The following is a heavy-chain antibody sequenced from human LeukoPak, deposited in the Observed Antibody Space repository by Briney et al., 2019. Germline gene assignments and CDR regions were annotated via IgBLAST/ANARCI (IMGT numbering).Heavy chain of an antibody. Sequence: PGQSLRLSCAGSGFTFSSYAISYVRQAPGKGLEWVSTLSGSATTTYYADSVKGRFTISRDISKSTVYLQMNSLRAEDTAVYYCARWASLGVLRFLEWSQGYYYMDVWGKGTTVTVSS. CDR3: ARWASLGVLRFLEWSQGYYYMDV. D-gene: IGHD3-3*01. CDR1: GFTFSSYA. J-gene: IGHJ6*03. CDR2: LSGSATTT. V-gene: IGHV3-23*01.